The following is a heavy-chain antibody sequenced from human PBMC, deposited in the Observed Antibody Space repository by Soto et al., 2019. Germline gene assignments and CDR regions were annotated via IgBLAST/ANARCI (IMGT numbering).Heavy chain of an antibody. J-gene: IGHJ4*02. CDR2: IYYSGST. CDR1: GFSLSTSGMC. Sequence: SGPTLVNPTQTLTLTCTFSGFSLSTSGMCVSWIRQPPGKGLEWIGYIYYSGSTNYNPSLKSRVTISVDTSKNQFSLKLSSVTAADTAVYYCARGSPEGDGSGSYYRLFDYWGQGTLVTVSS. V-gene: IGHV4-61*08. D-gene: IGHD3-10*01. CDR3: ARGSPEGDGSGSYYRLFDY.